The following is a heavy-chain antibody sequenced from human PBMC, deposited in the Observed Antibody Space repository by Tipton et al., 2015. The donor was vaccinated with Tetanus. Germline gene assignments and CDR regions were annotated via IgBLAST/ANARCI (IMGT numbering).Heavy chain of an antibody. Sequence: QLVQSGAEVKKPGASVKVSCKASGYTFTGYYMYWVRQAPGQGLEWMGWIDPNSGGTVYAQTFQGRVTMTRDTSISTAYMELRSLRSDDTAVYYCARDRGDYIYYGMDVWGPGTTVTVS. J-gene: IGHJ6*02. D-gene: IGHD3-22*01. CDR2: IDPNSGGT. V-gene: IGHV1-2*02. CDR1: GYTFTGYY. CDR3: ARDRGDYIYYGMDV.